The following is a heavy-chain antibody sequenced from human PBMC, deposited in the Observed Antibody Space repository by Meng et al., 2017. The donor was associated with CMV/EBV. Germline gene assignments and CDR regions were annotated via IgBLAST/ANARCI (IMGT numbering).Heavy chain of an antibody. V-gene: IGHV1-69*01. D-gene: IGHD2-2*01. J-gene: IGHJ5*02. CDR3: AREGGIVVVPAAPGWFDP. CDR2: IIPMFGTA. Sequence: QVQLVQAGAEVKKPGSSVKVSCKASGGTFSSYAISWVRQAPGQGLEWMGGIIPMFGTANYAQKLQGRVTITADESTSTAYMELSSLRSEDTAVYYCAREGGIVVVPAAPGWFDPWGQGTLVTVSS. CDR1: GGTFSSYA.